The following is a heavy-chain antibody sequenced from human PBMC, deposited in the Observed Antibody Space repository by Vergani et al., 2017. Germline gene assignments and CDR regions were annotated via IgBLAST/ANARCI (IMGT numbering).Heavy chain of an antibody. J-gene: IGHJ4*02. CDR2: ISYDGSNK. V-gene: IGHV3-30*04. CDR1: GFTFSSYA. D-gene: IGHD2-15*01. CDR3: ANLKLTFDY. Sequence: QVQLVESGGGVVQPGRSLRLSCAASGFTFSSYAMHWVRQAPGKGLEWVAVISYDGSNKYYADSVKGRFTISRDNSKNTLYLQMNSLRAEDTAVYYCANLKLTFDYWGQGTLVTVSS.